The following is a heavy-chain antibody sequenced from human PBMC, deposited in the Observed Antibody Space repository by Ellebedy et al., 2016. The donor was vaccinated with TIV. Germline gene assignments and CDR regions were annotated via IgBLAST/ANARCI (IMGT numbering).Heavy chain of an antibody. CDR1: GGSFSGYY. V-gene: IGHV4-34*01. J-gene: IGHJ6*02. CDR3: ARGDRDVDKYGMDV. Sequence: SETLSLXXAVYGGSFSGYYWSWIRQPPGKGLEWIGEINHSGSTNYNPSLKSRVTISVDTSKNQFSLKLSSVTAADTAVYYCARGDRDVDKYGMDVWGQGTTVTVSS. CDR2: INHSGST. D-gene: IGHD5-12*01.